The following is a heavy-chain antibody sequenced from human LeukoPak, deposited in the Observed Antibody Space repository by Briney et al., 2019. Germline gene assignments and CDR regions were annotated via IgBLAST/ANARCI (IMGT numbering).Heavy chain of an antibody. CDR3: ARVGQDYYGSGSYYQPFDY. Sequence: SETLSLTCTVSGGSISSYYWSWIRQPPGKGLEWNGYIYYSGSTNYNPSLMRRVTISVDTSKNQFFLKLSSVTAADTAVYYCARVGQDYYGSGSYYQPFDYWGQGTLVTVSS. V-gene: IGHV4-59*01. J-gene: IGHJ4*02. CDR2: IYYSGST. D-gene: IGHD3-10*01. CDR1: GGSISSYY.